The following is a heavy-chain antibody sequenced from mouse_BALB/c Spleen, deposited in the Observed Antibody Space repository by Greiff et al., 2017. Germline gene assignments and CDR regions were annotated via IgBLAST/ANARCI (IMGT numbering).Heavy chain of an antibody. CDR2: ISSGSSTI. J-gene: IGHJ2*01. Sequence: EVKLMESGGGLVQPGGSLKLSCAASGFTFSSYTMSWVRQTPEKRLEWVAYISSGSSTIYYADTVKGRFTISRDNPKNTLFLQMTSLRSEDTAMYYCARRGNYGNYFDYWGQGTTLTVSS. CDR1: GFTFSSYT. D-gene: IGHD2-1*01. CDR3: ARRGNYGNYFDY. V-gene: IGHV5-17*02.